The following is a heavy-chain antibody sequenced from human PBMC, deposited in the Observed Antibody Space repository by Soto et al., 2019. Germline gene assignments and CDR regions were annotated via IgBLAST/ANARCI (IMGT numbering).Heavy chain of an antibody. CDR2: IYYSGST. CDR1: GGSISSGGYY. V-gene: IGHV4-31*03. Sequence: QVQLQESGPGLVKPSQTLSLTCTVSGGSISSGGYYWSWIRQHPGKGLEWIGYIYYSGSTYYNPALKRRVTISVDTSKHQFSLKLSSVTAADTAVYYCARGGDTMVRGVIGYYYYYGMDVWGQGTTVTVSS. J-gene: IGHJ6*02. D-gene: IGHD3-10*01. CDR3: ARGGDTMVRGVIGYYYYYGMDV.